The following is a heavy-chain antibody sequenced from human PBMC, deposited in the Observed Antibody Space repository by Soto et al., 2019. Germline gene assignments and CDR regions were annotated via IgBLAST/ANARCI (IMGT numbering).Heavy chain of an antibody. D-gene: IGHD6-13*01. Sequence: QVQLQESGPGLVKPSGTLSLTCAVSGGSISSSNWWSWVRQPPGKGLEWIGEIYHSGSTNYNPSRKSRVTISVDKSTNQFSLKRSSVTAADTAVYYCARAPHPLQQQLVRDWGQGTLVTVSS. CDR3: ARAPHPLQQQLVRD. J-gene: IGHJ4*02. CDR1: GGSISSSNW. CDR2: IYHSGST. V-gene: IGHV4-4*02.